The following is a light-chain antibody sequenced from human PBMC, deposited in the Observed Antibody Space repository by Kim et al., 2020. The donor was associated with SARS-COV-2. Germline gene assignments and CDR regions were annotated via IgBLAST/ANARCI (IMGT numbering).Light chain of an antibody. CDR1: QTISTY. Sequence: DIQMTQSQSSLSAFVGDRVTITCRASQTISTYLNWYQQKPGKAPKLLIYGASSLQRGVPSRFSGSGSGTDFTLTISSLRPEDFATYYCQQSDNTPYTFGQGTKLEI. J-gene: IGKJ2*01. CDR2: GAS. CDR3: QQSDNTPYT. V-gene: IGKV1-39*01.